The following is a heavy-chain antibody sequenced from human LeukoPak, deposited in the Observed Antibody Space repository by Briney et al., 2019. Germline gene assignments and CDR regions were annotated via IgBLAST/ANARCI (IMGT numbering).Heavy chain of an antibody. J-gene: IGHJ5*02. Sequence: PSETLSLTCTVSGGSISSSSYYWGWIRQPPGKGLEWIGSIYHSGSTYYNPSLKSRVTISVDTSKNQFSLKLSSVTAADTAVYYCARTGRVAGTPLAWGQGTLVTVSS. CDR3: ARTGRVAGTPLA. CDR1: GGSISSSSYY. CDR2: IYHSGST. D-gene: IGHD6-19*01. V-gene: IGHV4-39*01.